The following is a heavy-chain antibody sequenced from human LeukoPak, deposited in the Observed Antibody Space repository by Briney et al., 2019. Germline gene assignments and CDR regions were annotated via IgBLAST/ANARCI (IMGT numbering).Heavy chain of an antibody. D-gene: IGHD1-26*01. Sequence: PGGSLRLSCAASGFTFSSYAMSWVRQAPGKGLEWVSAISGSGGSTYYADSVKGRFTISRDNSKNTLHLQMNSLRAEDTAVYYCAKGKSGSYSALFDYWGQGTLVTVSS. CDR2: ISGSGGST. CDR1: GFTFSSYA. CDR3: AKGKSGSYSALFDY. V-gene: IGHV3-23*01. J-gene: IGHJ4*02.